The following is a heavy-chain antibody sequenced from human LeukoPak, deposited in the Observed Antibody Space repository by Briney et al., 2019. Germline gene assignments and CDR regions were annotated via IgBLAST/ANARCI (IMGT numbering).Heavy chain of an antibody. J-gene: IGHJ4*02. V-gene: IGHV3-74*01. Sequence: GGSLRLSCAASGFTFSNHWMHWVRQAPGKGLVWVSLVNSDGRSVNYADSVKGRFTISGDNAKNTLYLQMTSLRVEDTAVYYCVRGSVAAYASPFDYWGQGTLVTVSS. D-gene: IGHD6-19*01. CDR1: GFTFSNHW. CDR2: VNSDGRSV. CDR3: VRGSVAAYASPFDY.